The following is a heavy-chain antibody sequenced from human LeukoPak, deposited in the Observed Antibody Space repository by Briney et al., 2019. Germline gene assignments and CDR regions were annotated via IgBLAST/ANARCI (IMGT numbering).Heavy chain of an antibody. Sequence: ASVKVSCKASGGTLSSYAISWVRQAPGPGLEWMGGIIPIFGTANYAQKFQGRVTITADKSTSTAYMELSSLRSEDTAVYYCARGVWFGELSFDYWGQGTLVTVSS. D-gene: IGHD3-10*01. CDR3: ARGVWFGELSFDY. J-gene: IGHJ4*02. CDR2: IIPIFGTA. CDR1: GGTLSSYA. V-gene: IGHV1-69*06.